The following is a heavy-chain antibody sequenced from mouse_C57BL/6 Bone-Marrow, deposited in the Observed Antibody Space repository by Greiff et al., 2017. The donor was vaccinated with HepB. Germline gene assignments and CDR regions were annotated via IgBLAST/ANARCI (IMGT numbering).Heavy chain of an antibody. V-gene: IGHV10-1*01. J-gene: IGHJ2*01. D-gene: IGHD1-1*01. CDR3: VRESTVYFDY. Sequence: EVQLVESGGGLVQPKGSLKLSCAASGFSFNTYAMNWVRQAPGKGLEWVARIRSKSNNYATYYADSVKDRFTISRDDSESMLYLQMNNLKTEDTAMYYCVRESTVYFDYWGQGTTLTVSS. CDR2: IRSKSNNYAT. CDR1: GFSFNTYA.